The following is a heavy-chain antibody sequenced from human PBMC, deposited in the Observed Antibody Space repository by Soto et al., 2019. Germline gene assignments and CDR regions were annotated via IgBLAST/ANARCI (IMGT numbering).Heavy chain of an antibody. CDR1: GYSFTSYW. D-gene: IGHD6-6*01. V-gene: IGHV5-51*01. J-gene: IGHJ4*02. Sequence: TGESLKISCKGSGYSFTSYWIGWVRQMPGKGLEWMGIIYPGDSDTRYSPSFQGQVTISADKSISTAYLQWSSLKASDTAMYYCARHNPYSSSPGWYYFDYWGQGTLVTVSS. CDR3: ARHNPYSSSPGWYYFDY. CDR2: IYPGDSDT.